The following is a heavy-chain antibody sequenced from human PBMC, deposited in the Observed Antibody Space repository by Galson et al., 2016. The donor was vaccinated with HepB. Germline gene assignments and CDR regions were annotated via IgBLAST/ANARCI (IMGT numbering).Heavy chain of an antibody. CDR2: ITSSGSTT. CDR3: ARDARRIVLMGYFDC. Sequence: SLRLSCAASGFTFSDYYMNWIRQAPGKGLEWISYITSSGSTTYYADSVKGRFTVSRDNAKNSLYLQMNSLRADDTAVYYCARDARRIVLMGYFDCWGQGILVTVSS. D-gene: IGHD2-8*01. V-gene: IGHV3-11*01. CDR1: GFTFSDYY. J-gene: IGHJ4*02.